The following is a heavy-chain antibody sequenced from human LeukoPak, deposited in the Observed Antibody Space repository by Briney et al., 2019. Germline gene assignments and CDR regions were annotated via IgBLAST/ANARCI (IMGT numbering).Heavy chain of an antibody. V-gene: IGHV4-30-2*01. CDR2: IYHSGST. Sequence: SETLSLTCTVSGGSISSGGYYWSWIRQPPGKGLEWIGYIYHSGSTYYNPSLKSRVTISVDRSKNQFSLKLSSVTAADTAVYCCARDYHPYCSSTSCYFTWGQGTLVTVSS. J-gene: IGHJ5*02. D-gene: IGHD2-2*01. CDR3: ARDYHPYCSSTSCYFT. CDR1: GGSISSGGYY.